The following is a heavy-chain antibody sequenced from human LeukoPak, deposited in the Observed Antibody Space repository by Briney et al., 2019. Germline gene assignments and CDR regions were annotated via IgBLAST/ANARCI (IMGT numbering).Heavy chain of an antibody. V-gene: IGHV3-23*03. Sequence: RSGGSLRLSCAASGFTFSSYAMSWVRQAPGKGLEWVSVIYSGGSTYYADSVKGRFTISRDNSKSTLYLQMNSLRVEDTAVYYCARNPGVGSSWYRLHYWGQGTLVTVSS. J-gene: IGHJ4*02. CDR3: ARNPGVGSSWYRLHY. D-gene: IGHD6-13*01. CDR1: GFTFSSYA. CDR2: IYSGGST.